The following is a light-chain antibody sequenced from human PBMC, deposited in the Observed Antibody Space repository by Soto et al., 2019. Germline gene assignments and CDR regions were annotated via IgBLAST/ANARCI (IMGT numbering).Light chain of an antibody. CDR3: GTWDTSLRVFYV. V-gene: IGLV1-51*01. J-gene: IGLJ1*01. CDR2: DDN. CDR1: SSNIGGNS. Sequence: QSVMTQPPSVSAAPGQTVTISCSGSSSNIGGNSVSWYQQLPGTAPKLLIYDDNKRPSGIPDRFSGFKSGTSATLGITGLQTGDEADYYCGTWDTSLRVFYVFGSGTKVTVL.